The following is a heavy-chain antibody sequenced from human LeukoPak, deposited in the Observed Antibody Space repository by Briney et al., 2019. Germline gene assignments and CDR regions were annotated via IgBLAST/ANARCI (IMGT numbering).Heavy chain of an antibody. J-gene: IGHJ4*02. D-gene: IGHD4-17*01. V-gene: IGHV3-53*01. CDR3: AKGAVTRITYYDY. Sequence: PGGSLRLSCAASGFTFGSYSMNWVRQAPGKGLEWVSVIYSGYSTYYADSVKGRFTISRDNSKNTVYLQMNSLRAEDAAVYYCAKGAVTRITYYDYWGQGTLVTVSS. CDR1: GFTFGSYS. CDR2: IYSGYST.